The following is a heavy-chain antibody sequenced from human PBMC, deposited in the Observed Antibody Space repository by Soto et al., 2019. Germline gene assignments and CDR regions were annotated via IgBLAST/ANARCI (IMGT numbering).Heavy chain of an antibody. D-gene: IGHD6-19*01. CDR2: ISGSGGST. J-gene: IGHJ3*02. CDR1: GFTFSSYS. V-gene: IGHV3-23*01. Sequence: GGSLRLSCAASGFTFSSYSMSWVRQAPGKGLEWVSAISGSGGSTYYADSVKGRFTISRDNSKNTLYLQMNSLRGEDTAVYYCARSATIAVAGNDAFAIWGQGTMVTVSS. CDR3: ARSATIAVAGNDAFAI.